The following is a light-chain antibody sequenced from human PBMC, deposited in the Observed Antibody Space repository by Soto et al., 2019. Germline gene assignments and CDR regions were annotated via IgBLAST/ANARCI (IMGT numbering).Light chain of an antibody. V-gene: IGLV1-44*01. J-gene: IGLJ2*01. CDR2: SNN. Sequence: QSVLTQPPSASGTPGQRVTISCSGSSSKIGSNTVNWYQQLPGTAPKLLIYSNNQRPSGVPDRFSGSKSGTSASLAISGLQSEDESDYCCAAWDDSLNAVVFGGGTKVTVL. CDR1: SSKIGSNT. CDR3: AAWDDSLNAVV.